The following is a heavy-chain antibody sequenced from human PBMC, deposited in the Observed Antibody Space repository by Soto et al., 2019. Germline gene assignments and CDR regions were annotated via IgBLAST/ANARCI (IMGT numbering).Heavy chain of an antibody. CDR2: IYYSGST. CDR3: AKGPAWGVNDY. CDR1: GGSISSYY. Sequence: SETLSLTCTVSGGSISSYYWSWIRQPPGKGLEWIGYIYYSGSTNYNPSLKSRVTISVDTSKNQFSLKLSSVTAADTAVYYWAKGPAWGVNDYWGQGTLVTVSS. J-gene: IGHJ4*02. V-gene: IGHV4-59*01. D-gene: IGHD3-16*01.